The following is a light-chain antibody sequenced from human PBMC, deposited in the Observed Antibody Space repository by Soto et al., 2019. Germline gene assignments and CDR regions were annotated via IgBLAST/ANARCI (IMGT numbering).Light chain of an antibody. CDR1: QSISSTY. V-gene: IGKV3-20*01. Sequence: VLTQSPGSLSLSPGERATLSCRASQSISSTYLAWYQQKPGQAPRLLIYGASSRATGIQDRFSGSGARTDFTLTISRLEPEDFAVYYCQQYGSSPWTFGQGTKVEIK. J-gene: IGKJ1*01. CDR3: QQYGSSPWT. CDR2: GAS.